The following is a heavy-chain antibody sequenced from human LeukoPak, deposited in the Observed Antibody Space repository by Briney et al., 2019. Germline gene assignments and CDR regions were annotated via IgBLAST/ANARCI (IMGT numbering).Heavy chain of an antibody. D-gene: IGHD3-22*01. CDR3: ARSDSSGGARGIQY. Sequence: KAGESLKISCKGSGNNFTSYWVGWVRQMPGKGLQCLGTIYPGDSDTRYSPSFQGQVTISVDKSVSTAYLQWSSLKASDTAMYYCARSDSSGGARGIQYWGQGTPVTVSS. CDR2: IYPGDSDT. CDR1: GNNFTSYW. J-gene: IGHJ1*01. V-gene: IGHV5-51*01.